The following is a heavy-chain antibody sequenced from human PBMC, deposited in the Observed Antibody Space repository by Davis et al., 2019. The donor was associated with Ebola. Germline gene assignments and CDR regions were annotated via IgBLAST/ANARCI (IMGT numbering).Heavy chain of an antibody. CDR1: GFTVSSNY. CDR3: ARDVVVVAEYYYYYGMDV. D-gene: IGHD2-15*01. V-gene: IGHV3-53*01. J-gene: IGHJ6*02. Sequence: GESLKISCAASGFTVSSNYMSWVRQAPGKGLEWVSVIYSGGSTYYADSVKGRFTISRDNSKNTLYLQMNSLRAEDTAVYYCARDVVVVAEYYYYYGMDVWGQGTTVTVSS. CDR2: IYSGGST.